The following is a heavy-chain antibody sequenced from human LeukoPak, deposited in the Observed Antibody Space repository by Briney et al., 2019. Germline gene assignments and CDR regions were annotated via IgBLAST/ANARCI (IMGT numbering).Heavy chain of an antibody. CDR1: GFPFSSYG. CDR3: VNTVGYSGSYHENY. CDR2: IRYDGSNK. D-gene: IGHD1-26*01. J-gene: IGHJ4*02. V-gene: IGHV3-30*02. Sequence: GGSLRLSFAAPGFPFSSYGMHWVRPAPSKGPEWVAFIRYDGSNKYYADSVKGRFTISRDNSKNTLYQQMNSLRAEDTAVYYCVNTVGYSGSYHENYWGQGTLVTV.